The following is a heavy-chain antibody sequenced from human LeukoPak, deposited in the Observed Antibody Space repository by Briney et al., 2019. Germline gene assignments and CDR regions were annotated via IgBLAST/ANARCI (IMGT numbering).Heavy chain of an antibody. CDR2: INHSGST. D-gene: IGHD3-9*01. J-gene: IGHJ6*03. V-gene: IGHV4-34*01. CDR3: ARGVSDDNLTGYYLTYYYMDV. CDR1: GGSFSGYY. Sequence: SETLSLTCAVYGGSFSGYYWSWIRQPPGKGLEWIGEINHSGSTNSNPSLKSRVTISVDTSTNHFSLKLSSLTAADTAVYYSARGVSDDNLTGYYLTYYYMDVWGKGTTVTVSS.